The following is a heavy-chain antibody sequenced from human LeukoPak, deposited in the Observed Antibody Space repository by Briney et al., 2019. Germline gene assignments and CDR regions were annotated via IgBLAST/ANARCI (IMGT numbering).Heavy chain of an antibody. CDR2: INHRGST. CDR1: GGSFSGYY. D-gene: IGHD1-26*01. V-gene: IGHV4-34*01. CDR3: ARSREY. Sequence: SETLSLTCAVYGGSFSGYYWSWIRQPPGKGLEWIGEINHRGSTNYNPSLKSRVTISVDTSKNQLSLKLSSVTAADTAVYYCARSREYWGQGTLVTVSS. J-gene: IGHJ4*02.